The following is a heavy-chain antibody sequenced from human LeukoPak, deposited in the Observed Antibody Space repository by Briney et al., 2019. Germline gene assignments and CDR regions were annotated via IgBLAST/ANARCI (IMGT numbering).Heavy chain of an antibody. V-gene: IGHV3-53*01. CDR2: IYSGGST. CDR1: GFTVSSNY. Sequence: GGSLRLSCAASGFTVSSNYMSWVRQAPGKGLEWVSVIYSGGSTYYADSVKDRFTISRDNSKNTLYLQMNSLRAEDTAVYYCARFYFLDGMDVWGQGTTVTVSS. D-gene: IGHD2/OR15-2a*01. CDR3: ARFYFLDGMDV. J-gene: IGHJ6*02.